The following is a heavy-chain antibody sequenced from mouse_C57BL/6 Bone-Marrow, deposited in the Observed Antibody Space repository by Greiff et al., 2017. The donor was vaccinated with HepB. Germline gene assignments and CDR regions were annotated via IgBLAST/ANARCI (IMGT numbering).Heavy chain of an antibody. J-gene: IGHJ1*03. V-gene: IGHV5-15*01. CDR1: GFTFSDYG. D-gene: IGHD1-1*01. CDR3: ARGGGSSPYWYFDV. CDR2: ISNLAYSI. Sequence: EVKLMESGGGLVQPGGSLKLSCAASGFTFSDYGMAWVRQAPRKGPEWVAFISNLAYSIYYADTVTGRFTISRENGKNTLYLEMSSLRSEDTAMYYCARGGGSSPYWYFDVWGTGTTVTVSS.